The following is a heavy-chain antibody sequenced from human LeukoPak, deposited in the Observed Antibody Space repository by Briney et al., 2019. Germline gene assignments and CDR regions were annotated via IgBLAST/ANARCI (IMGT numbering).Heavy chain of an antibody. CDR2: INPDGRST. J-gene: IGHJ4*02. CDR1: GFTFNSYW. Sequence: PGGSLRLSCAASGFTFNSYWMHWVRQAPGKGLVWVSRINPDGRSTNYADSVKGRFTISRYNAKNTLYLQMNSLRAEDTAIYYCARVDGSGNSIFDYWGQGTLDPVSS. D-gene: IGHD3-22*01. CDR3: ARVDGSGNSIFDY. V-gene: IGHV3-74*01.